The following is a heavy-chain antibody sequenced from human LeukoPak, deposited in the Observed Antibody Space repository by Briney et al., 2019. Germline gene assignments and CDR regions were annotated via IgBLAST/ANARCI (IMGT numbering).Heavy chain of an antibody. Sequence: GGSRRLSCAASGFTVSNSYMSWVRQAPGKGLEWVSIIYSDGATYYADSVKGRFTISRDNSKNTLYLQMNSLRAEDTAVYYCARARWYLDYWGQGALVTVSS. D-gene: IGHD4-23*01. CDR1: GFTVSNSY. CDR3: ARARWYLDY. CDR2: IYSDGAT. V-gene: IGHV3-53*01. J-gene: IGHJ4*02.